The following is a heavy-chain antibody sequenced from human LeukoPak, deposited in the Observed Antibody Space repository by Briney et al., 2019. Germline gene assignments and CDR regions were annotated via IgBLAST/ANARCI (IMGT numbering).Heavy chain of an antibody. V-gene: IGHV3-30*04. CDR2: ISYDGSNK. CDR3: ARPPSGDYYYYYYMDV. D-gene: IGHD4-17*01. CDR1: GFTFSSYA. J-gene: IGHJ6*03. Sequence: PGGSLRLSCAASGFTFSSYAMHWVRQAPGKGLEWVSVISYDGSNKYYADSVKGRFTISRDNSKNTLYLQINSLRAEDTAVFYCARPPSGDYYYYYYMDVWGKGTTVTVSS.